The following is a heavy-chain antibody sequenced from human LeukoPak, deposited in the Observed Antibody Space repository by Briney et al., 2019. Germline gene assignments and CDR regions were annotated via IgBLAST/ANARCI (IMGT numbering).Heavy chain of an antibody. CDR3: ARAEDSSGYVGFDY. Sequence: ASVKVSCEASGYTFTSYGISWVRQAPGQGLEWMGWISAYNGNTNYAQKLQGRVTMTTDTSTSTAYMELRSLRSDDTAVYYCARAEDSSGYVGFDYWGQGTLVTVSS. D-gene: IGHD3-22*01. J-gene: IGHJ4*02. V-gene: IGHV1-18*01. CDR1: GYTFTSYG. CDR2: ISAYNGNT.